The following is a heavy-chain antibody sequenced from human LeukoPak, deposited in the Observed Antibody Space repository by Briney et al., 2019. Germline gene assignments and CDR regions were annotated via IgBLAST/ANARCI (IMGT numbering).Heavy chain of an antibody. V-gene: IGHV3-23*01. CDR3: AKWGDYDILTGYYDSDY. Sequence: GASLRLSCAASGFTFSNYAMSWARQAPGKGLERVSAIVGSGGSTYYADSVKGRFTISRDNPKNTLYLQMNSLRAEDTAVYYCAKWGDYDILTGYYDSDYWGQGTLVTVSS. J-gene: IGHJ4*02. CDR2: IVGSGGST. CDR1: GFTFSNYA. D-gene: IGHD3-9*01.